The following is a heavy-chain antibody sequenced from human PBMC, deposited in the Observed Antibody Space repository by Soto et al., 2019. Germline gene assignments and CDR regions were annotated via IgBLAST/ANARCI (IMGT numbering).Heavy chain of an antibody. V-gene: IGHV1-18*04. CDR1: GYTFPNYG. J-gene: IGHJ6*02. CDR3: ARAVGYCSDRSCFSTSLTYYYYGMDV. D-gene: IGHD2-15*01. Sequence: QVQLVQSGAEVKKPGASVRVSCRSSGYTFPNYGITWVRQAPGQGLEWMGWISTYNGHTDYAPNLQDRITLTTDTSTATVYMELRRLTSDDTAVYYCARAVGYCSDRSCFSTSLTYYYYGMDVWGQGTSVTVSS. CDR2: ISTYNGHT.